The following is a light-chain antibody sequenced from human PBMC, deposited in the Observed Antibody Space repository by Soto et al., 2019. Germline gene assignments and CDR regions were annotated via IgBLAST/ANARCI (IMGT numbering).Light chain of an antibody. Sequence: EIVMTPPPAARSPSPRERVTLSCRGSQSVRSNLAWYQQKPGQAPTLLIYGASTRATGLPARFSGSGSGTDFTLTISSLQSEDFAVYYCQQYNTWPPITVGQGTRLEIK. CDR1: QSVRSN. CDR3: QQYNTWPPIT. J-gene: IGKJ5*01. CDR2: GAS. V-gene: IGKV3-15*01.